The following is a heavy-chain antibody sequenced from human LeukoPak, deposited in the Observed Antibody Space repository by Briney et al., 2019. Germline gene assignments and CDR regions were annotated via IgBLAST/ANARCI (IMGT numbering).Heavy chain of an antibody. CDR2: IDWDDDK. CDR1: GFSLTTTGMR. CDR3: ARLQGATIGAKWFDP. V-gene: IGHV2-70*04. D-gene: IGHD4/OR15-4a*01. J-gene: IGHJ5*02. Sequence: SGPALVKHTQTLTLTCTFSGFSLTTTGMRVSWIRQPPGKALEWLARIDWDDDKFYSTSLKTRLTISKDTSKNQVVLTMTNMDPVDTATYYCARLQGATIGAKWFDPWGQGTLVTVSS.